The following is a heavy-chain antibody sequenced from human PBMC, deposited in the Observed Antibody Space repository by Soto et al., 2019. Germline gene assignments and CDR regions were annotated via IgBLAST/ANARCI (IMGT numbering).Heavy chain of an antibody. Sequence: SVKVSCKASGGTFSSYAISWVRQAPGQGLEWMGGIIPIFGTANYAQKFQGRVTITADESTSTAYMELSSLRSEDTAVYYCARMYYDILTGYSDYYYYGMDVWGKGTTVTVSS. CDR3: ARMYYDILTGYSDYYYYGMDV. CDR1: GGTFSSYA. D-gene: IGHD3-9*01. J-gene: IGHJ6*04. V-gene: IGHV1-69*13. CDR2: IIPIFGTA.